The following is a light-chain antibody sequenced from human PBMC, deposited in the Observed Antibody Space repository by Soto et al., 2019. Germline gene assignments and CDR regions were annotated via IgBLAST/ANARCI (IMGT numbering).Light chain of an antibody. Sequence: EIVLTQSPGTLSLSPGERATLSCRASQSVSSSYLAWYQQKPGQAPRLLIYGASRRATCIPDRFSGSGSGKHFTLSISRLEPEDFSVDYCQQYGSSAQCFGQGIRPE. V-gene: IGKV3-20*01. CDR3: QQYGSSAQC. CDR1: QSVSSSY. CDR2: GAS. J-gene: IGKJ5*01.